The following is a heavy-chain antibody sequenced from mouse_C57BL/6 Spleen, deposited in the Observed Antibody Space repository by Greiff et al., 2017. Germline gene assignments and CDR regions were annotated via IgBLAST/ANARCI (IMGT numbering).Heavy chain of an antibody. V-gene: IGHV1-81*01. J-gene: IGHJ2*01. CDR3: ARSQDYYGREWDY. CDR2: IYPRSGNT. D-gene: IGHD1-1*01. Sequence: QVQLKQSGAELARPGASVKLSCKASGYTFTSYGISWVKQRTGQGLEWIGEIYPRSGNTYYNEKFKGKATLTADKSSSTAYMELRSLTSEDSAVYFCARSQDYYGREWDYWGQGTTLTVSS. CDR1: GYTFTSYG.